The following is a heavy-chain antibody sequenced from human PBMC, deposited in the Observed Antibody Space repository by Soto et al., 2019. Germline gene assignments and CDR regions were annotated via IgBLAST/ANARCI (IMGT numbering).Heavy chain of an antibody. D-gene: IGHD3-22*01. CDR3: TTDSYSTMMVVRFDY. CDR1: GFTSFKAC. V-gene: IGHV3-15*07. CDR2: VKSKTAGGTT. J-gene: IGHJ4*01. Sequence: PGGSLRLSCAASGFTSFKACINWVRQAPGKGLEWVGRVKSKTAGGTTDFAATVKGRFAISRDDSKNMVYMQMNSLKIEDTAAYFCTTDSYSTMMVVRFDYWGHGTLVTVSS.